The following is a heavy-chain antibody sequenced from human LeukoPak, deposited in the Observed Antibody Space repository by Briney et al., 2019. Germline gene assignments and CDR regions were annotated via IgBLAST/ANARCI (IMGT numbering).Heavy chain of an antibody. Sequence: GSLRLSCAASGFTFNHYAMSWVRQTPGKGLEWVSSISGGGGSTYYADSVKGRFTISRDNSKNTLFLQMSSLTAGDTAVYYCAKSAYYDSSGFYREYYFEHWGQGTLVTVSS. CDR3: AKSAYYDSSGFYREYYFEH. CDR2: ISGGGGST. J-gene: IGHJ4*02. CDR1: GFTFNHYA. V-gene: IGHV3-23*01. D-gene: IGHD3-22*01.